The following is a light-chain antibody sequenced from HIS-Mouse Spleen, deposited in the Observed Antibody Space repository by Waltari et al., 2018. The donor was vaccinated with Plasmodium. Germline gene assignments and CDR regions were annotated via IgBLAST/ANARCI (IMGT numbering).Light chain of an antibody. CDR2: QDS. Sequence: SYELTQPPSVSVSPGQTAIITCSGDKLGAHYDCWYQQKPSQSPVLVIYQDSKRPSGIPERFSGSNSGNTATLTISGTQAMDEADYYCQAWDSSTVVFGGGTKLTVL. V-gene: IGLV3-1*01. J-gene: IGLJ2*01. CDR3: QAWDSSTVV. CDR1: KLGAHY.